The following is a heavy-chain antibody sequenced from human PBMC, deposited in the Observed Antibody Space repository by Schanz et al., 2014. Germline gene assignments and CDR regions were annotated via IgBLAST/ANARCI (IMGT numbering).Heavy chain of an antibody. J-gene: IGHJ5*02. CDR2: IYYSGST. CDR3: ARRGSYNWFDP. D-gene: IGHD5-12*01. CDR1: GGSISSSTYY. Sequence: QLQLQESGPGLVKPSETLSLTCTVSGGSISSSTYYWGWIRQPPGKGLEWIGIIYYSGSTYYNTSLSSRATIPVDASKNQFFLKLSSVTAADTAVYYCARRGSYNWFDPWGQGTLXTVSS. V-gene: IGHV4-39*01.